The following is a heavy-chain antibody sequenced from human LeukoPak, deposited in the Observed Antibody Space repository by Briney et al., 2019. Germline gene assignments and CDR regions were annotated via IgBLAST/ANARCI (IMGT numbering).Heavy chain of an antibody. J-gene: IGHJ3*02. Sequence: ASVKVSCKASGYTFTSYGISWVRHAPGQGLEWMGWISAYNGNTNYAQKLQGRVTMTTDTSTSTAYMELRSLRSDDTAVYYCARSDVGAILWAFDIWGQGTMVTVSS. D-gene: IGHD1-26*01. CDR2: ISAYNGNT. CDR1: GYTFTSYG. CDR3: ARSDVGAILWAFDI. V-gene: IGHV1-18*01.